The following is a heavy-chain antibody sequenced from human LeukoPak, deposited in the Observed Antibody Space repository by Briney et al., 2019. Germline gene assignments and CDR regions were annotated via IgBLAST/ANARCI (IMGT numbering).Heavy chain of an antibody. V-gene: IGHV3-74*01. CDR2: INSDGSST. CDR3: ANGGVGAQAIASY. J-gene: IGHJ4*02. CDR1: GFTFSSYW. Sequence: GGSLRLSCAASGFTFSSYWMHWVRQAPGKGLVWVSRINSDGSSTSYADSVKGRFTISRDNAKNTLYLQMNSLRAEDTAVYYCANGGVGAQAIASYWGQGTLVTVSS. D-gene: IGHD1-26*01.